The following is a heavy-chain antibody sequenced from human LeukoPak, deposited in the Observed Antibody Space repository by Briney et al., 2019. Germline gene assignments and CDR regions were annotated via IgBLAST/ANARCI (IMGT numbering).Heavy chain of an antibody. Sequence: ASVKVSCKASGYTFNSYGISWVRQAPGQGLEWIGWISAYNGNTNYAQKLQGRVTMTTDTSTSTAYMELRSLRSDDTAVYYCARFDSHGYSYGFDYWGQGTLVTVSS. CDR3: ARFDSHGYSYGFDY. V-gene: IGHV1-18*01. D-gene: IGHD5-18*01. CDR1: GYTFNSYG. CDR2: ISAYNGNT. J-gene: IGHJ4*02.